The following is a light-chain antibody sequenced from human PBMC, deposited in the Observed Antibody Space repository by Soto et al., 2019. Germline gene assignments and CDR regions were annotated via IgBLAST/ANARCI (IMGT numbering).Light chain of an antibody. CDR1: QSVSSN. V-gene: IGKV3-15*01. CDR2: GAS. CDR3: QQYNNWPPFT. Sequence: EIVMTQSPATLSASPGERATLSCRASQSVSSNLAWYQQKPGQAPRLLIYGASTRATGIPARFSGSGSGTEFTLTISSLQSEDFAVYYRQQYNNWPPFTFGQGTKLEIK. J-gene: IGKJ2*01.